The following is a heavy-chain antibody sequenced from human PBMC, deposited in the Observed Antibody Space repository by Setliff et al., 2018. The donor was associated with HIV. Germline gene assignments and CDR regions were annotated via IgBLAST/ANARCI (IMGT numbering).Heavy chain of an antibody. J-gene: IGHJ4*02. Sequence: GASVKVSCKASGGTFSSYAISWVRQAPGQGLEWMGGIVPIFDTVNYAENFQGRVTITADESTSTAYMELSSLGSEDTAVYYCARDSGTNDHFLSPYYGALDFWGLGTLVTVSS. V-gene: IGHV1-69*13. CDR1: GGTFSSYA. CDR2: IVPIFDTV. CDR3: ARDSGTNDHFLSPYYGALDF. D-gene: IGHD3-3*02.